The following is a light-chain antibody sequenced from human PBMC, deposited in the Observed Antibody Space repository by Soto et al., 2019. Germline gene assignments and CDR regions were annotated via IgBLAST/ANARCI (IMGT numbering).Light chain of an antibody. V-gene: IGKV3-20*01. J-gene: IGKJ4*01. CDR1: QTVRNNY. Sequence: EIVLTQSPATLSLSPGERATLSCRACQTVRNNYLAWYQQKPGQAPRLLIYDASSRATGIPDRFSGGGSGTDFTLTISRLEPEDFAVYYCQQFSSYPLTFGGGTKVDIK. CDR3: QQFSSYPLT. CDR2: DAS.